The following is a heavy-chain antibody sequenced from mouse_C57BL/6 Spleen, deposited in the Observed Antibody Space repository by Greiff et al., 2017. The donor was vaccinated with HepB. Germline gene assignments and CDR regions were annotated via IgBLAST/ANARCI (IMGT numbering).Heavy chain of an antibody. D-gene: IGHD4-1*01. J-gene: IGHJ2*01. Sequence: EVQLQQSGPELVKPGASVKISCKASGYTFTDYYMNWVKQSHGKSLEWIGDINPNNGGTSYNQKFKGKATLTVDKSSSTAYMELRSLTSVDSAVYYCARGVTGTSANLDYWGQGTTLTVSS. CDR3: ARGVTGTSANLDY. V-gene: IGHV1-26*01. CDR2: INPNNGGT. CDR1: GYTFTDYY.